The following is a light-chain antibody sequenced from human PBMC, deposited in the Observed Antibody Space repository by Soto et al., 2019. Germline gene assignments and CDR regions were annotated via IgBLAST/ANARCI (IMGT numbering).Light chain of an antibody. Sequence: DIQMTQSPSTLAAFLGDRVTITCRANQSSRDSIACYQKRAEKAPKLLIYRSCRSDSVVPSRFSSRGSGKEFILTISSLQPDDFATYYCQQYHSWTFGQGTKVDIK. CDR1: QSSRDS. V-gene: IGKV1-5*03. J-gene: IGKJ1*01. CDR3: QQYHSWT. CDR2: RSC.